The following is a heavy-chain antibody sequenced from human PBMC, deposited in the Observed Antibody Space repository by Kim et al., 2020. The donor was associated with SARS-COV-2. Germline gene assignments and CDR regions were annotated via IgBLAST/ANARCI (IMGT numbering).Heavy chain of an antibody. V-gene: IGHV4-4*07. D-gene: IGHD6-6*01. J-gene: IGHJ5*02. CDR2: IYTSGST. CDR1: GGSISSYY. Sequence: SETLSLTCTVSGGSISSYYWSWIRQPAGKGLEWIGRIYTSGSTNYNPSLKSRVTMSVDTSKNQFSLKLSSVTAADTAVYYCARDRRASRWWSSSSGGNWFDPWGQGTLVTVSS. CDR3: ARDRRASRWWSSSSGGNWFDP.